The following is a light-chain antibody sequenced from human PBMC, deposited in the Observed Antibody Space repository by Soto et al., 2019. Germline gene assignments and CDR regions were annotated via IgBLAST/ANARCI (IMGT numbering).Light chain of an antibody. Sequence: EIVLTQSPGTLSLSPGETATLSCGASQSIPSNYLAWLQQKPGQAPRPLISAASYRATGVADRFSGSGSGTDFTLTISRLEPEDIAVYYCQQYGNSPFTFGPGTKVDLK. CDR2: AAS. V-gene: IGKV3-20*01. CDR1: QSIPSNY. J-gene: IGKJ3*01. CDR3: QQYGNSPFT.